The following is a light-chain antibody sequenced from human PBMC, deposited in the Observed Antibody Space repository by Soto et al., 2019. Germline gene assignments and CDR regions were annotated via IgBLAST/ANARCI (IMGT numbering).Light chain of an antibody. Sequence: EIVLTQAPVTLSLSAGVRAPLSCRASQSFRRLLAWYQQKPGQAPRLLIYDAYNRATGIPVRFSGSGSGTDFTLTISSLQPEDFAVYFCHQDFNLPWTFGQGTKVDIK. CDR2: DAY. J-gene: IGKJ1*01. CDR3: HQDFNLPWT. V-gene: IGKV3-11*01. CDR1: QSFRRL.